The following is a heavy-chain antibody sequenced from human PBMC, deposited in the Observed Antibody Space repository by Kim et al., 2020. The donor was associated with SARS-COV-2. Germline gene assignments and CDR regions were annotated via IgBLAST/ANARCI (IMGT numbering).Heavy chain of an antibody. J-gene: IGHJ4*02. Sequence: DSVKGRFTNTRNNSKNTFYLKMNSLKAEDTAVYYCVKLRASSWVQLYFDYWGQGTRVSVSS. V-gene: IGHV3-23*01. CDR3: VKLRASSWVQLYFDY. D-gene: IGHD6-13*01.